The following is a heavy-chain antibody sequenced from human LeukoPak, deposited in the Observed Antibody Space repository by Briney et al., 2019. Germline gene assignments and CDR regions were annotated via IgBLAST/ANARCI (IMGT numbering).Heavy chain of an antibody. V-gene: IGHV3-23*01. CDR2: ISSGDGIT. D-gene: IGHD1-14*01. CDR1: GFSFSDYA. Sequence: GGSLRLSCAASGFSFSDYAMTWVRQAPGKGLGWVSTISSGDGITYYADSVKGRFTISRDDSKNTLYLQMNSLRGDDTAIYYCARGGTRRPSPFDYWGQGTPVTVSS. CDR3: ARGGTRRPSPFDY. J-gene: IGHJ4*02.